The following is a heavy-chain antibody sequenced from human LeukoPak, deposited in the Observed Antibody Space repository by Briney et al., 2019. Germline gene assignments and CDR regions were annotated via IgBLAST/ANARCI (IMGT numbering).Heavy chain of an antibody. CDR1: GYTFTSYD. J-gene: IGHJ5*02. D-gene: IGHD6-19*01. CDR3: ARAITNPSIAVAGTSKKLNWFDP. V-gene: IGHV1-8*01. Sequence: ASVNVSCKASGYTFTSYDINWVRQATGQGLEWMGWMNPNSGNTGYAQKFQRRVTMTRNTSISTAYMELSSLRSEDTAVYYCARAITNPSIAVAGTSKKLNWFDPWGQGTLVTVSS. CDR2: MNPNSGNT.